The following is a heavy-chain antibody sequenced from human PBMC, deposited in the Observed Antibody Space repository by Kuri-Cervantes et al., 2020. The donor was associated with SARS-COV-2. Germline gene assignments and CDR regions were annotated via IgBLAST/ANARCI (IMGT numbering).Heavy chain of an antibody. J-gene: IGHJ4*02. V-gene: IGHV3-74*01. CDR3: ARDSMTTRDFDY. D-gene: IGHD4-11*01. CDR1: GFTFSSYW. CDR2: LTNDGSDA. Sequence: GESLKISCVASGFTFSSYWMHWVRQAPGKGLVWVSRLTNDGSDAIFADSVKGRFTISRDNAKNTLYLYMNSLRADDTAVYYCARDSMTTRDFDYWGQGTLVTVSS.